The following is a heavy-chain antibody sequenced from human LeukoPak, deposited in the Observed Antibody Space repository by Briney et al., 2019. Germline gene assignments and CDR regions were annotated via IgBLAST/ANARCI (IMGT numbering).Heavy chain of an antibody. V-gene: IGHV4-39*01. CDR3: ARTTHYCSSTSCYQFYYYGMDV. CDR2: IYYSGST. J-gene: IGHJ6*02. D-gene: IGHD2-2*01. Sequence: PSETLSHTCTVSGGSISSSSYYWGWIRQPPGKGLEGIGSIYYSGSTYYNPSLKSRVTISVDTSKNQFSLKLSSVTAADTAVYYCARTTHYCSSTSCYQFYYYGMDVWGQGTTVTVSS. CDR1: GGSISSSSYY.